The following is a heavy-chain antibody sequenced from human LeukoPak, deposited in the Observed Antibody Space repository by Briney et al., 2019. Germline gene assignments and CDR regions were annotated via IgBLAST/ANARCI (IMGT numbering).Heavy chain of an antibody. D-gene: IGHD2-15*01. CDR3: ARMSKDEAGQGY. J-gene: IGHJ4*02. CDR1: GGTFSSYA. V-gene: IGHV1-69*13. CDR2: IIPIFGTA. Sequence: GASVKVSCKASGGTFSSYAISWVRQARGQGLEWMGGIIPIFGTANYAQKFQGRVTITADESTSTAYMELSSLRSEDTAVYYCARMSKDEAGQGYWGQGTLVTVSS.